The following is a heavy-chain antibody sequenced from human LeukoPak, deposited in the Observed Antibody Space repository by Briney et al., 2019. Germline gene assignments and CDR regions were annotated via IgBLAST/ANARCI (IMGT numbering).Heavy chain of an antibody. V-gene: IGHV4-4*07. J-gene: IGHJ4*02. CDR2: IYSSGST. CDR3: ARFGRGYVSGGPLFDY. CDR1: GDSINNYY. D-gene: IGHD3-22*01. Sequence: SETLSLTCTVSGDSINNYYWTWIRQPAGKGLEWIGRIYSSGSTNYSPSLKSRVTMSADTSKNQFSLKLSSVTAADTAVYYCARFGRGYVSGGPLFDYWGQGTLVTVSS.